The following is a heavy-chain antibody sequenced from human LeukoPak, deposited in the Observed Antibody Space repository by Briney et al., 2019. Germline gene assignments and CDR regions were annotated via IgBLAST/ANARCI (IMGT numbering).Heavy chain of an antibody. CDR2: IDSSSAYI. CDR3: ARDTSQSNTVTYFDY. Sequence: PGGSLRLSCAASGLTFSSSGMNWVRQAPGKGLERVSFIDSSSAYIYYADSVKGRFTISRDNAKNSLYLQMNSLRAEDTAVYYCARDTSQSNTVTYFDYWGQGTLVTVSS. V-gene: IGHV3-21*01. J-gene: IGHJ4*02. CDR1: GLTFSSSG. D-gene: IGHD4-11*01.